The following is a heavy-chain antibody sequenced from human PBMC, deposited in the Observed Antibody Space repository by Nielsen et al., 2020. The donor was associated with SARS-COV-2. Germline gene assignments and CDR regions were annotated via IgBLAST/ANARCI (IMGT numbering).Heavy chain of an antibody. CDR2: ISTHNGHT. Sequence: ASVKVSCKASDYSFTTFGIHWVRQTPGQGLEWMGWISTHNGHTAYAQNLQGRVTMTTDTSTSTAYVELRSLSSDDTAVYFCARGSFSRDIWSGTPLDYWGQGTLVTVSS. J-gene: IGHJ4*01. CDR1: DYSFTTFG. CDR3: ARGSFSRDIWSGTPLDY. D-gene: IGHD3-3*01. V-gene: IGHV1-18*01.